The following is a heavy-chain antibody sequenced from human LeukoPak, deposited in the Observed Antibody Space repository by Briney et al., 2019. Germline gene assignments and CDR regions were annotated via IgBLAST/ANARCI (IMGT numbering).Heavy chain of an antibody. CDR1: GFTVSSDY. J-gene: IGHJ4*02. D-gene: IGHD1-1*01. CDR2: IYSSIGT. Sequence: PGGSLRLSCAASGFTVSSDYMSWVRQAPGKGLEWVSVIYSSIGTDYADSVKGRFTISRDNSKNTVYLQMNSLRAKDTAVYYCVKDNEAGGSPFDRWGQGTLVTVSS. CDR3: VKDNEAGGSPFDR. V-gene: IGHV3-53*01.